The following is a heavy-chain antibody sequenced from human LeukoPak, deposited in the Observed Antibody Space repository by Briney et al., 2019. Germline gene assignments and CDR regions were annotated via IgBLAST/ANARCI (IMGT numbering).Heavy chain of an antibody. CDR1: GFTFSTYA. CDR3: AIQGLRGTALYDY. CDR2: ISGGGGTI. D-gene: IGHD1-26*01. V-gene: IGHV3-23*01. J-gene: IGHJ4*02. Sequence: GGSLRLSCAASGFTFSTYAMSWVRQAPGKGLEWVSAISGGGGTIYYADSVKGRFTISRDNSKNTLYLQMNSLRADDTAVYSCAIQGLRGTALYDYWGQGTLVTVSS.